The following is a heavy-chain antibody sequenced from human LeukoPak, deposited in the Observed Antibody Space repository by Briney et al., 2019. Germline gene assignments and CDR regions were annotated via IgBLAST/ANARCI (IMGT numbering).Heavy chain of an antibody. CDR2: IYYSGST. D-gene: IGHD3-3*01. Sequence: PSETLSLTCTVSGGSISSYYWSWIRQPPGKGLEWIGYIYYSGSTNYNPSLKSRVTISVDTSKNQFSLKLSSVTAADTAVYYCASGDYDFWSGYYRLDPWGQGTLVTVSS. J-gene: IGHJ5*02. V-gene: IGHV4-59*01. CDR3: ASGDYDFWSGYYRLDP. CDR1: GGSISSYY.